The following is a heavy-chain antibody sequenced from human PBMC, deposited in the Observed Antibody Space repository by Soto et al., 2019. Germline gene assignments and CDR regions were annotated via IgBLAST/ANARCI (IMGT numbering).Heavy chain of an antibody. D-gene: IGHD3-22*01. V-gene: IGHV2-5*02. CDR3: AHRTYYGDDY. CDR2: IYWDDDK. Sequence: GLDLEWLALIYWDDDKRYSPSLKSRLTITKDTSKNQVVLTMTNMDPVDTATYYCAHRTYYGDDYWGQGTLVTVSS. J-gene: IGHJ4*02.